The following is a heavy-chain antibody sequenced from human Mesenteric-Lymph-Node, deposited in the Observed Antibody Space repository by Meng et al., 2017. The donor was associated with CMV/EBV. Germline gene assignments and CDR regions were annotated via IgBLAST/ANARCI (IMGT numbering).Heavy chain of an antibody. CDR3: AREYSSGWPFDY. CDR1: GGSINNYY. D-gene: IGHD6-19*01. CDR2: IYYTGST. J-gene: IGHJ4*02. Sequence: SETLSLTCTVSGGSINNYYWTWIRQPPGKGLQWIGYIYYTGSTNYNPSLKSRVTISLDTSKNQFSLKLTSVTSADTAVYYCAREYSSGWPFDYWGQGTLVTVSS. V-gene: IGHV4-59*01.